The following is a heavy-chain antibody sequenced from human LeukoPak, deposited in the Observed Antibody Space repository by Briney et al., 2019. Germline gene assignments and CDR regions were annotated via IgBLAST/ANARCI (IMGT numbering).Heavy chain of an antibody. CDR1: GFTFSRYW. J-gene: IGHJ4*02. CDR3: ARDGPPAGAGDFDY. D-gene: IGHD2-2*01. V-gene: IGHV3-7*01. CDR2: IKQDGSEK. Sequence: GGSLRLSCAASGFTFSRYWMSWVRQAPGKGLEWVANIKQDGSEKYYVGSVKGRFTISRDNAKNSLYLQMNSLRAEDTAVYYCARDGPPAGAGDFDYWGQGTPVTVSS.